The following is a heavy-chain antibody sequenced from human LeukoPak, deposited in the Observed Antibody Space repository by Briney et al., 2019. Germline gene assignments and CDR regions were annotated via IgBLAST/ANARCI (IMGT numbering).Heavy chain of an antibody. CDR1: GYTFISYD. CDR2: MNPNSGNT. Sequence: GASVKVSCKASGYTFISYDIKWVRQASGQGLEWMGWMNPNSGNTAYAQRFQGRVTITRNTSISTVYMELSSLRSEDTAAYYCARAYCGGDCRRGFDSWGQGTLVTVSS. V-gene: IGHV1-8*01. J-gene: IGHJ4*02. D-gene: IGHD2-21*02. CDR3: ARAYCGGDCRRGFDS.